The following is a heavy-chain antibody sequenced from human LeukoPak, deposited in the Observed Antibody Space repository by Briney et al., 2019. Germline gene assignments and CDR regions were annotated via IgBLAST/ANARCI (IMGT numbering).Heavy chain of an antibody. Sequence: GGSLRLSCAASGFTFDDYGMSWGRQVPGKGLEWVSGINWNGGSTGYADSVKGRFTISRDNAKNSLYLQMNSLRAEDTALYYCARETLRRGIAAAGTWAFDIWGQGTMVTVSS. CDR3: ARETLRRGIAAAGTWAFDI. CDR1: GFTFDDYG. D-gene: IGHD6-13*01. V-gene: IGHV3-20*04. CDR2: INWNGGST. J-gene: IGHJ3*02.